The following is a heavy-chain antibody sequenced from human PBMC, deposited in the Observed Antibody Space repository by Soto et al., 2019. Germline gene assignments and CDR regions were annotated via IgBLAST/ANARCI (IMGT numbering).Heavy chain of an antibody. CDR3: ARDRAYCGGDCLYYYYYGMDV. CDR1: GLNFNDAW. D-gene: IGHD2-21*02. V-gene: IGHV3-30-3*01. J-gene: IGHJ6*02. CDR2: ISYDGSNK. Sequence: GGSLRLSCVVSGLNFNDAWMSWVRQAPGKGLEWVAVISYDGSNKYYADSVKGRFTISRDNSKNTLYLQMNSLRAEDTAVYYCARDRAYCGGDCLYYYYYGMDVWGQGTTVTVSS.